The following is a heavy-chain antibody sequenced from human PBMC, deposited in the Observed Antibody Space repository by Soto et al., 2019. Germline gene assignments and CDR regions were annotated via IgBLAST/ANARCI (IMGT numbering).Heavy chain of an antibody. D-gene: IGHD6-19*01. CDR3: ARFSGSYYYAMDV. Sequence: QVQLQQWGAGLLKPSGTLSLTCAVYGGSFSGYYWSWIRQPPGKGLEWIGEINHSGVTNYKPSLKRRTTISVDTSKNQFSLQLKSVPAADTALYYCARFSGSYYYAMDVWGQGSTVTVSS. CDR1: GGSFSGYY. J-gene: IGHJ6*02. V-gene: IGHV4-34*01. CDR2: INHSGVT.